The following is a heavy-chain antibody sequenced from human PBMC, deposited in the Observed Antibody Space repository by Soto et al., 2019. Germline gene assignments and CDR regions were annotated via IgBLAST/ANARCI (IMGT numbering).Heavy chain of an antibody. CDR3: ARDHDCSGGSCYFMGSWCDP. V-gene: IGHV1-46*01. CDR1: GYTFTSYY. CDR2: INPSGGST. J-gene: IGHJ5*02. Sequence: QVQLVQSGAEVKKPGASVKVSCKASGYTFTSYYMHWVRQAPGQGLEWMGIINPSGGSTSYAQKFQGRVTMTRDTSTSTVYMELSSLRSEDTAVYCCARDHDCSGGSCYFMGSWCDPWGQGTLVTVSS. D-gene: IGHD2-15*01.